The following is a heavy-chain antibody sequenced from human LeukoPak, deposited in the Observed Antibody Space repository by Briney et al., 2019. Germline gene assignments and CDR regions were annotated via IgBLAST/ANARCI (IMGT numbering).Heavy chain of an antibody. CDR3: ARGRTADYYQYYMDV. V-gene: IGHV4-61*02. J-gene: IGHJ6*03. CDR1: GGSVSSGSYY. CDR2: IYISGTT. D-gene: IGHD5-18*01. Sequence: SETLSLTRTVSGGSVSSGSYYWTWIRQTAGKELEWIGRIYISGTTNYNPSLKSRVTISLDTSKNQFSLKLSSVTAADTAVYYCARGRTADYYQYYMDVWGTGTTVTVSS.